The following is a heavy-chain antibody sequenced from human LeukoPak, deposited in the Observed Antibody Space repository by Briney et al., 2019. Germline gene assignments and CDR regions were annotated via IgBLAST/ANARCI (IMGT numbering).Heavy chain of an antibody. CDR1: GGSISSGDYY. V-gene: IGHV4-30-4*01. D-gene: IGHD2-2*02. Sequence: SATLSLTCTVSGGSISSGDYYWSWIGQPPGKGLEWIGYIYYSGSTYYNPSLKSRVTISVDTSKNQFSLKLSSVTAADTAMYYCARVVPAAIRGIDYWGQGTLVTVSS. CDR2: IYYSGST. CDR3: ARVVPAAIRGIDY. J-gene: IGHJ4*02.